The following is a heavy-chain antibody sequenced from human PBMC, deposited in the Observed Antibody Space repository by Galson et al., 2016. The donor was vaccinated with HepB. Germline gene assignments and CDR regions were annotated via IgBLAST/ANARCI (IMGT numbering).Heavy chain of an antibody. J-gene: IGHJ4*02. CDR3: ARSPRIRDAYSHGGYYFDS. D-gene: IGHD5-24*01. Sequence: SETLSLTCTVSGGSVNSGNYYWSWIRRPPGKGLEWIGYVYYIGGTNHHPPLMSRITMSVDTSKNQFSLILSSVTSADTAVYYCARSPRIRDAYSHGGYYFDSWGQGTLVTVSS. V-gene: IGHV4-61*01. CDR2: VYYIGGT. CDR1: GGSVNSGNYY.